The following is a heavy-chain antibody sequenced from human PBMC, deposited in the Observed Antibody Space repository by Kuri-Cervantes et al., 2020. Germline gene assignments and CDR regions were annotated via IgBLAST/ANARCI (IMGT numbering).Heavy chain of an antibody. D-gene: IGHD3-10*01. Sequence: GESLKISCAASGFTFSSYSMNWVRQAPGKGLEWVSSISSSSSGIYYADSVKGRFTISRDNAKNSLYLQMNSLRAEDTAVYYCARDRQGYYGLKWGYYYYMDVWGKGTTVTVSS. V-gene: IGHV3-48*01. CDR2: ISSSSSGI. CDR3: ARDRQGYYGLKWGYYYYMDV. CDR1: GFTFSSYS. J-gene: IGHJ6*03.